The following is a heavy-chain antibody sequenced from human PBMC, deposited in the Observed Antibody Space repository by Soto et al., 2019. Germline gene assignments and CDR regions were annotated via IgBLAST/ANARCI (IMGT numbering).Heavy chain of an antibody. CDR3: ATPAGGAAAGTLGFDY. V-gene: IGHV1-46*01. D-gene: IGHD6-13*01. J-gene: IGHJ4*02. CDR2: INPSGGST. CDR1: GYSFTSYY. Sequence: GASVKVCCKASGYSFTSYYMHWVRQAPGQGLEWMGIINPSGGSTSYAQKFQGRVTMTRDTSTSTVYMELSSLGSEDTAVYYCATPAGGAAAGTLGFDYWGRGTLVTVSS.